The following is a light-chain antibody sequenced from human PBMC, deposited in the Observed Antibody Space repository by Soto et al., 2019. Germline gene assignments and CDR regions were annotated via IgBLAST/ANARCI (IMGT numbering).Light chain of an antibody. CDR2: GAS. CDR1: QSVSSSY. V-gene: IGKV3-20*01. CDR3: QQYGKSPT. Sequence: EIVLTQSPGTLSVSPGESATFSCRASQSVSSSYLAWYQQKPGQAPRLLIYGASRRATGIPDRLSGSGSGTDFTLTISRLEPEDFVVYYCQQYGKSPTFGQGTKVDIK. J-gene: IGKJ1*01.